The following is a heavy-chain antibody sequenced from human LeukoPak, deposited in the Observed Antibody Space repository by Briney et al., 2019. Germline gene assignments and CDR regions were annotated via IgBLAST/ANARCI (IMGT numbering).Heavy chain of an antibody. CDR3: TSWGDTTAEYFQR. CDR2: TWYDGSNK. D-gene: IGHD2-21*02. CDR1: GFTFSSYG. J-gene: IGHJ1*01. V-gene: IGHV3-33*03. Sequence: GGSLRLSCAASGFTFSSYGMHWVRQAPGKGLEWVAATWYDGSNKYYADSVKGRFTISRDNAQNSMYLQMNSLRVEDTAVYYCTSWGDTTAEYFQRWGQGTLVTVSS.